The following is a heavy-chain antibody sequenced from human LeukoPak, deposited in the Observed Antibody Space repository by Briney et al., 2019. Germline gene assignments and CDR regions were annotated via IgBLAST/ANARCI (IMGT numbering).Heavy chain of an antibody. J-gene: IGHJ4*02. CDR2: IYSGGST. Sequence: GESLRLSCAASGFTVSSNYMSWVRQAPGKGLEWVSVIYSGGSTYYADSVKGRFTISRDNAKNSLYLQMNSLRADDTAVYYCARTLGYGGNPADYWGQGTLVTVSS. V-gene: IGHV3-53*01. CDR1: GFTVSSNY. D-gene: IGHD4-23*01. CDR3: ARTLGYGGNPADY.